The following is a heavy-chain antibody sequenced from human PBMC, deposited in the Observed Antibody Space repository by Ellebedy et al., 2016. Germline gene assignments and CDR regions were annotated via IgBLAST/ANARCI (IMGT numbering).Heavy chain of an antibody. J-gene: IGHJ6*02. Sequence: SETLSLTCTVSGGSISSGGYYWSWIRQHPGKGLEWIGYIYYSGSTYYNPSLKSRVTISVDTSKNQFSLKLSSVTAADTAVYYCAREAYYDFWSGPHPSQSYGMDVWGHGTTVTVSS. CDR1: GGSISSGGYY. V-gene: IGHV4-31*03. D-gene: IGHD3-3*01. CDR2: IYYSGST. CDR3: AREAYYDFWSGPHPSQSYGMDV.